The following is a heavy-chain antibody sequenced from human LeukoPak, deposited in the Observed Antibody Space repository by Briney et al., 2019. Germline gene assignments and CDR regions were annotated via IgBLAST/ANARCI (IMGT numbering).Heavy chain of an antibody. CDR3: ASSGTAVITTTLYYYYGMDV. CDR2: IIPIFGIA. D-gene: IGHD3-16*02. CDR1: GGTFSSYA. J-gene: IGHJ6*02. V-gene: IGHV1-69*04. Sequence: SSVKFSCKASGGTFSSYAISWVRQAPGQGLEWMGRIIPIFGIANYAQKFQGRVTITADKSTSTAYMELSSLRSEDTAVYYCASSGTAVITTTLYYYYGMDVWGQGTTVTVSS.